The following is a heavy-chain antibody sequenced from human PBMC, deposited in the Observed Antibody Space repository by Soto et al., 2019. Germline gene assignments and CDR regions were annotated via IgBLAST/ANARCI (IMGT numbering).Heavy chain of an antibody. CDR2: ISDDGSSK. CDR1: GFIFSSYA. Sequence: QVQLVESGGGVVQPGRPLRLSCAASGFIFSSYAMHWVRQAPGKGLEWVAFISDDGSSKYYADSVKGRFTISRDNSKNTLYLQMNSLSAEDTAVYYCTRADLTVTLSVFDPWGQGTLVTVSS. CDR3: TRADLTVTLSVFDP. J-gene: IGHJ5*02. D-gene: IGHD4-17*01. V-gene: IGHV3-30-3*01.